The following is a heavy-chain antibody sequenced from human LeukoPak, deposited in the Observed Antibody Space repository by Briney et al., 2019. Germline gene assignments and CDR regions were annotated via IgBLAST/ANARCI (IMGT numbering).Heavy chain of an antibody. CDR3: ARASYYYDSSGYPGYYFDY. V-gene: IGHV1-2*02. CDR1: GYTFTDYY. J-gene: IGHJ4*02. Sequence: PVASVKVSRKASGYTFTDYYMHWVRQAPGQGLEWMGWINPNGGGTNYAQKFQGRVTMTRDTSISTAYMELSRLRSDDTAVYYCARASYYYDSSGYPGYYFDYWGQGTLVTVSS. CDR2: INPNGGGT. D-gene: IGHD3-22*01.